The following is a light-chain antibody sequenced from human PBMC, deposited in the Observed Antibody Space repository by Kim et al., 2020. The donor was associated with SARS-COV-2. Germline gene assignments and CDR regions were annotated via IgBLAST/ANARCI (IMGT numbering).Light chain of an antibody. Sequence: APGKTARITWGGNSMGSKSVNWYQQKPGQAPVLVIYYDSDRPSGIPERFSGSNSGNTATLSISRVEAGDEADYYCQVWDSSSDHLVFGGGTQLTVL. V-gene: IGLV3-21*04. CDR1: SMGSKS. J-gene: IGLJ2*01. CDR2: YDS. CDR3: QVWDSSSDHLV.